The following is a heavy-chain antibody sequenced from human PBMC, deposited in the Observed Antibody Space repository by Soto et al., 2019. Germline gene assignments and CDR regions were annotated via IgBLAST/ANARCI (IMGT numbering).Heavy chain of an antibody. D-gene: IGHD3-10*01. Sequence: GGSLRLSCAASGFTFSSSAMHWVRQAPGKGLEWVAVISYDGSNKYYADSVKGRFTISRDNSKNTLYLQMNSLRAEDTAVYYCALIKVRYWGQGTLVTVSS. V-gene: IGHV3-30-3*01. J-gene: IGHJ4*02. CDR2: ISYDGSNK. CDR1: GFTFSSSA. CDR3: ALIKVRY.